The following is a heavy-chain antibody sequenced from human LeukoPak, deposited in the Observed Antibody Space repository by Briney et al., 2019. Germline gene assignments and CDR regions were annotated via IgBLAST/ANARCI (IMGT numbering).Heavy chain of an antibody. CDR2: INPNSGGT. CDR1: GYTFTSYG. V-gene: IGHV1-18*01. J-gene: IGHJ4*02. CDR3: TRETSSRYFDY. Sequence: ASVKVSCKASGYTFTSYGISWVRQAPGQGLEWMGWINPNSGGTNYAQKFQGRVTITADESTSTAYMELSSLRSDDTAVYYCTRETSSRYFDYWGQGTLVTVSS.